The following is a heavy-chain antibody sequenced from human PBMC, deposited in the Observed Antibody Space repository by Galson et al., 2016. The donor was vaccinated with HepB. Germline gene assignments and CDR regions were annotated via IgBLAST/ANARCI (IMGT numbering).Heavy chain of an antibody. V-gene: IGHV1-3*01. CDR2: INAGNGNT. D-gene: IGHD2-2*01. Sequence: SVKVSCKASGYTFISYAIQWVRQAPGQRPEWMGWINAGNGNTKYSQKFQGRVTITTDTPARTAYMELGGLRSEETAVYYCARGGGTGSRSTWHRYLPASYYYYYAMDVWGQGTSVAVSS. J-gene: IGHJ6*02. CDR3: ARGGGTGSRSTWHRYLPASYYYYYAMDV. CDR1: GYTFISYA.